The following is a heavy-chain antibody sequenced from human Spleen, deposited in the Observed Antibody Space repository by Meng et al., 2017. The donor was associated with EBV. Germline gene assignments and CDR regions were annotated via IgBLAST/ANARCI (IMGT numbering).Heavy chain of an antibody. CDR1: CSTFTNLG. V-gene: IGHV1-18*01. CDR2: ISADNRHT. D-gene: IGHD3-9*01. Sequence: VHDGAERQWPGTPCRDACKASCSTFTNLGCCGGRQAPGEALEWMGWISADNRHTNYAQNLQGSVTMTTDTATSTAHMEMRSLRSDDTAMYYCARDSDVLRYFVPFDYWGQGTLVTVSS. CDR3: ARDSDVLRYFVPFDY. J-gene: IGHJ4*02.